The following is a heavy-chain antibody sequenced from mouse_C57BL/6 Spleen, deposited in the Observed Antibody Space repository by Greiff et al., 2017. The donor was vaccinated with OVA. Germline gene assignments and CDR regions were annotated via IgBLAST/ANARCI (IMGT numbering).Heavy chain of an antibody. D-gene: IGHD2-4*01. CDR2: IYTRDGSN. CDR1: GYTFTDPT. CDR3: ADYGDAMDY. V-gene: IGHV1-78*01. J-gene: IGHJ4*01. Sequence: VKLMESDAELVKPGASVKISCKVSGYTFTDPTIHWMKQRPEKGLEWIGYIYTRDGSNKYNEKFKGKASLTADKSYSTAYMQLNSLTSEDSAVYFCADYGDAMDYWGQGTSVTVSA.